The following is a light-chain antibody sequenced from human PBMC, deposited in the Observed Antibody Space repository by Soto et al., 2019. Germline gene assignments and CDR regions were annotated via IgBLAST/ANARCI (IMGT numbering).Light chain of an antibody. V-gene: IGLV2-14*03. J-gene: IGLJ2*01. CDR1: SSDVGAYNY. Sequence: QSVLTQPASVSGSPGQSITISCTGTSSDVGAYNYVSWYQQHPGKAPKLMIYDVNNRPSGVSNRFSGSKSGNTASLTISGLQAEDEGDYYCSSYTGSNTLVFGGGTKLTVL. CDR3: SSYTGSNTLV. CDR2: DVN.